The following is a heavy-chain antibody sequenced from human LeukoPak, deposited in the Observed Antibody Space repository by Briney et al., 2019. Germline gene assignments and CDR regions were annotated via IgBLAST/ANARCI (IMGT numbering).Heavy chain of an antibody. J-gene: IGHJ5*02. CDR2: FDPEDGET. V-gene: IGHV1-24*01. CDR1: GYTLTELS. CDR3: ATDLMRLQFGRGSNWFDP. D-gene: IGHD4-11*01. Sequence: ASVKVSCKVSGYTLTELSIHWVRQAPGKGLEWMGGFDPEDGETIYAQKFQGRVTMTEDTSTDTAYMELSSLRSEDTAVYYCATDLMRLQFGRGSNWFDPWGQGTLVTVSS.